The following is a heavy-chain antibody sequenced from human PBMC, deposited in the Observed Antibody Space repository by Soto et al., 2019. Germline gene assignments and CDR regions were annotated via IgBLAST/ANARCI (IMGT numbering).Heavy chain of an antibody. CDR1: GGSISSGGYY. CDR3: ARVRPARGGVIIVASYYYYYYMDV. J-gene: IGHJ6*03. V-gene: IGHV4-31*03. D-gene: IGHD3-10*01. Sequence: SETLSLTCTVSGGSISSGGYYWSWIRQHPGKGLEWIGYIYYSGSTYYNPSLKSRVTISVDTSKNQFSLKLSSWTAADTAVYYCARVRPARGGVIIVASYYYYYYMDVWGKGTTVTVSS. CDR2: IYYSGST.